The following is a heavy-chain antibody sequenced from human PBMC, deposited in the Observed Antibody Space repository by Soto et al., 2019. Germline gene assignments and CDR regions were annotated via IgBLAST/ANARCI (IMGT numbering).Heavy chain of an antibody. CDR2: INAGNSNT. J-gene: IGHJ4*02. V-gene: IGHV1-3*01. D-gene: IGHD3-9*01. CDR1: GYTFTSYA. Sequence: ASVKVSCKAPGYTFTSYAMHWVRQAPGQRLEWMGWINAGNSNTKYSQKFQGRVTITRDTSASTAYMELSSLRSEDTAVYYCARENYDILTGYYLFDYWGQGTLVTVSS. CDR3: ARENYDILTGYYLFDY.